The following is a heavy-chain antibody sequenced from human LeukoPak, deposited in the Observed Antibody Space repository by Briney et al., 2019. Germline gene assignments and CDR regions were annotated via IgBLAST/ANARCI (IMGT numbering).Heavy chain of an antibody. CDR2: IYYSGST. J-gene: IGHJ6*02. Sequence: PSETLSLTCTVSGGSIGSSTYYWGWIRQPPGRGLEWIGNIYYSGSTYYSPSLKSRVTISVDTSKNQFSLKLSSVSAADTAVYYCARVREHITMVRGVINRNYYGMDVWGQGTTVTVSS. CDR3: ARVREHITMVRGVINRNYYGMDV. D-gene: IGHD3-10*01. CDR1: GGSIGSSTYY. V-gene: IGHV4-39*01.